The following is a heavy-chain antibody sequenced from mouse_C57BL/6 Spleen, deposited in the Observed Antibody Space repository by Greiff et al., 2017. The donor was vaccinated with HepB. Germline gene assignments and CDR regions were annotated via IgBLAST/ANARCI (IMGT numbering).Heavy chain of an antibody. CDR2: INPGSGGT. D-gene: IGHD2-3*01. CDR1: GYAFTNYL. CDR3: ARRKPYDGFDY. Sequence: QVQLQQSGAELVRPGTSVKVSCKASGYAFTNYLIEWVKQRPGQGLEWIGVINPGSGGTNYNEKFKGKATLTADKSSSTAYMQLSSLTSEDSAVYFCARRKPYDGFDYWGQGTTLTVSS. J-gene: IGHJ2*01. V-gene: IGHV1-54*01.